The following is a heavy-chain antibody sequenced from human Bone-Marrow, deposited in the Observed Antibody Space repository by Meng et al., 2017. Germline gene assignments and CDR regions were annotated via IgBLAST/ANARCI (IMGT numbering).Heavy chain of an antibody. J-gene: IGHJ4*02. Sequence: EVSLVESGGVLVKPGGSLSLSCVGSGFSFTDAWMSWVRQAPGKGLEWVGRIKSNSDGGTTDYAAPVKGRFTISRDDSKNTLYLQMNSLITEDTAVYFCATGAAAADHWGQGTLVTVSS. D-gene: IGHD6-13*01. V-gene: IGHV3-15*01. CDR3: ATGAAAADH. CDR1: GFSFTDAW. CDR2: IKSNSDGGTT.